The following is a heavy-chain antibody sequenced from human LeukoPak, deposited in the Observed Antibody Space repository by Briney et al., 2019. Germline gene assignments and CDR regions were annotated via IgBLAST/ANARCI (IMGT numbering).Heavy chain of an antibody. CDR1: GFTFSSYS. CDR3: AIIAVAGSFFDY. CDR2: ISSSSSYI. J-gene: IGHJ4*02. V-gene: IGHV3-21*01. D-gene: IGHD6-19*01. Sequence: NPGGSLRLSCAASGFTFSSYSMNWVRQAPGKGLEWVSSISSSSSYIYYADSVKGRFTISRDNAKNSLYLQMNSLRAEDTAVYYCAIIAVAGSFFDYWGQGTLVTVSS.